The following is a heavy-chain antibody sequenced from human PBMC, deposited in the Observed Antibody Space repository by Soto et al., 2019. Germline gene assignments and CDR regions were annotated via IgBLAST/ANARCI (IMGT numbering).Heavy chain of an antibody. CDR2: IFYSGGT. CDR1: GGSILDSTYY. CDR3: ARQASGYYYGWFDP. Sequence: QLLLQESGPGLVKPSETLSLTCTVSGGSILDSTYYWAWIRQSPGKGLEWIGTIFYSGGTFYTPSLKSRFTLSVDTSNNQFSLKLSSVTAAGTAVYFCARQASGYYYGWFDPWGQGTLVTVSS. V-gene: IGHV4-39*01. J-gene: IGHJ5*02. D-gene: IGHD3-22*01.